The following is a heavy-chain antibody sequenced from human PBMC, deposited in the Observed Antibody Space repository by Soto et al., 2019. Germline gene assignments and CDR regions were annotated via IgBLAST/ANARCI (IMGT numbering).Heavy chain of an antibody. CDR3: AREDVVVPAARAYYYGMDV. CDR1: GGTFSSYA. CDR2: IIPIFGTA. J-gene: IGHJ6*02. V-gene: IGHV1-69*06. D-gene: IGHD2-2*01. Sequence: QVQLVQSGAEVKKPGSSVKVSCKASGGTFSSYAISWVRQAPGQGLEWMGGIIPIFGTANYAQKFQGRVTITADKSTSTAYMELSSLRSEDTAVYYCAREDVVVPAARAYYYGMDVWGQGTTVTVSS.